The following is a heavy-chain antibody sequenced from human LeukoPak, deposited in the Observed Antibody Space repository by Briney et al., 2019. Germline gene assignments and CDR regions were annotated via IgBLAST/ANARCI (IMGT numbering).Heavy chain of an antibody. V-gene: IGHV3-33*01. D-gene: IGHD1-14*01. CDR3: ARGHPGKFAY. Sequence: GGSLRLSCAASGFTFSSYHMHWVRQAPGKGLEWVAVIWYDGTNKYYADSVKGRFTISRDTSKNTLFLQMDSLRAEDTAVYYCARGHPGKFAYWGQGTLVTVSS. J-gene: IGHJ4*02. CDR2: IWYDGTNK. CDR1: GFTFSSYH.